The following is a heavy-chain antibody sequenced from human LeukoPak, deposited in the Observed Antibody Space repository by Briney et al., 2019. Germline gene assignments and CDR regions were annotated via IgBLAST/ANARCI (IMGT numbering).Heavy chain of an antibody. CDR2: TYYRSKWYN. D-gene: IGHD6-19*01. CDR1: GDSVSSNSAA. J-gene: IGHJ1*01. Sequence: SQTLSLTCAISGDSVSSNSAAWDWIRQSPSRGLEWLGRTYYRSKWYNDYAVSVKSRITINPDTSKNQFSLQLNSVTPEDTAVYYCARGQTRAQWLVPKSEYFQHWGQGTLVTVSS. V-gene: IGHV6-1*01. CDR3: ARGQTRAQWLVPKSEYFQH.